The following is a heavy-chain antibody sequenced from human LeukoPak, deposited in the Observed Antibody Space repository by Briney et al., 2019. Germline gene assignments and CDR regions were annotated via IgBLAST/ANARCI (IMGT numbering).Heavy chain of an antibody. J-gene: IGHJ4*02. CDR2: ISAYNGNT. Sequence: GGSLRLSCAASGFTFTSYGISWVRQAPGQGLEWMGWISAYNGNTNYAQKLQGRVTMTTDTSTSTAYMELRSLRSDDTAVYYCARVYDILGSYFDYWGQGTLVTVSS. CDR1: GFTFTSYG. D-gene: IGHD3-9*01. CDR3: ARVYDILGSYFDY. V-gene: IGHV1-18*01.